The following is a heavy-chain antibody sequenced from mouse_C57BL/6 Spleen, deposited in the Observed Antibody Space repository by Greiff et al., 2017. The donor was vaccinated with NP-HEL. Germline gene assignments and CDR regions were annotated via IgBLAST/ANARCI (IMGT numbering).Heavy chain of an antibody. J-gene: IGHJ3*01. CDR2: ISDGGSYT. V-gene: IGHV5-4*01. D-gene: IGHD2-4*01. Sequence: EVQVVESGGGLVKPGGSLKLSCAASGFTFSSYAMSWVRQTPEKRLEWVATISDGGSYTYYPDNVKGRFTISRDNAKNNLYLQMSHLKSEDTAMYYCHYDYDGAWFAYWGQGTLVTVSA. CDR3: HYDYDGAWFAY. CDR1: GFTFSSYA.